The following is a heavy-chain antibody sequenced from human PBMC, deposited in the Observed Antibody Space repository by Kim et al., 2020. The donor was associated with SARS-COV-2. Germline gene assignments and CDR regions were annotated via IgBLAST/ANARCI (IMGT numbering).Heavy chain of an antibody. V-gene: IGHV3-53*01. Sequence: SVKGRFTISRDNSKNTLYLRMNSLRAEDTAVYYCARGLVVVTATDAFDIWGQGTMVTVSS. CDR3: ARGLVVVTATDAFDI. J-gene: IGHJ3*02. D-gene: IGHD2-21*02.